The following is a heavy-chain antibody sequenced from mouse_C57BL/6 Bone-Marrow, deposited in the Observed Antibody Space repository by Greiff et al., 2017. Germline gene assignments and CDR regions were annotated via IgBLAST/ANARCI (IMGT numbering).Heavy chain of an antibody. CDR3: ARRIYYGNLYCDIDV. D-gene: IGHD2-1*01. Sequence: VQLKQPGAELVKPGASVKLSCKASGYTFTSYWMHWVKQRPGQGLEWIGMIHPHSGSTNYNEKFKSKATLTVDKSSSTAYMQLSSLTSEASAVYYCARRIYYGNLYCDIDVWGTGPTVTVSS. CDR2: IHPHSGST. J-gene: IGHJ1*03. V-gene: IGHV1-64*01. CDR1: GYTFTSYW.